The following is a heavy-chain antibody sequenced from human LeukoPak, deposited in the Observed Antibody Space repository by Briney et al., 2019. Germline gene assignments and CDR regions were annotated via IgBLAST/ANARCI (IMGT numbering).Heavy chain of an antibody. CDR3: ARALWNEGEEFDP. J-gene: IGHJ5*02. CDR2: INPNSGGT. V-gene: IGHV1-2*02. D-gene: IGHD1-1*01. Sequence: ASVKVSCKASGYTFTGYYMHWVRRAPGQGLEWMGWINPNSGGTNYAQKFQGRVTMTRDTSISTAYMELSRLRSDDTAVYYCARALWNEGEEFDPWGQGTLVTVSS. CDR1: GYTFTGYY.